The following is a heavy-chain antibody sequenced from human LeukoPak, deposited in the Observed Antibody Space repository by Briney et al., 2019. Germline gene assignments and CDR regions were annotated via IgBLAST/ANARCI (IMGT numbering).Heavy chain of an antibody. CDR1: GGSISSSSYY. Sequence: PETLSLTRTVSGGSISSSSYYWSWIRQPPGKGLEWIGYINYSGSTNYNPSLKSRVTISVDTSKNQFSLKLSSVTAADTAVYFCATGVGSYAYYWGQGTLVTVSS. CDR3: ATGVGSYAYY. D-gene: IGHD1-26*01. CDR2: INYSGST. J-gene: IGHJ4*02. V-gene: IGHV4-61*05.